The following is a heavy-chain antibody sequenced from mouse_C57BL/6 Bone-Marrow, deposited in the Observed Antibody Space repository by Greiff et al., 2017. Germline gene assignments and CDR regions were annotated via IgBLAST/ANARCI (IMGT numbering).Heavy chain of an antibody. Sequence: QVQLQQPGAELVKPGASVKLSCKASGYTFTSYWMHWVKQRPGQGLEWIGMIHPNSGSTNYNEKFKSKATLTVDKPSSTAYMQRSSLTSEDSAVYSCASSSLRYPAWFAYWGQGTLVTVSA. CDR2: IHPNSGST. J-gene: IGHJ3*01. CDR1: GYTFTSYW. D-gene: IGHD6-5*01. V-gene: IGHV1-64*01. CDR3: ASSSLRYPAWFAY.